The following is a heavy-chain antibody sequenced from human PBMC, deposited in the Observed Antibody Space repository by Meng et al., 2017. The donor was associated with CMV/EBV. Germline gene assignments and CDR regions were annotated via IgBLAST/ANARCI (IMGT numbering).Heavy chain of an antibody. D-gene: IGHD3-3*01. V-gene: IGHV2-5*01. CDR1: LSTSGVG. J-gene: IGHJ4*02. CDR3: AHSIYDFWSGYSGAYYFDY. Sequence: LSTSGVGVGWIRRPPGKALEWLALIYWNDDKRYSPSLKSRLTITKDTSKNQVVLTMTNMDPVDTATYYCAHSIYDFWSGYSGAYYFDYWGQGTLVTVSS. CDR2: IYWNDDK.